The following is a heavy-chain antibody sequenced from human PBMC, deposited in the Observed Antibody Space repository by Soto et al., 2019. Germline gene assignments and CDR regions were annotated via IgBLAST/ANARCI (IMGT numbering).Heavy chain of an antibody. CDR3: ARGRVAARPPLCYYHYGMDV. D-gene: IGHD6-6*01. J-gene: IGHJ6*02. CDR2: INHSGST. Sequence: SETLSLTCAVYGGSFSGYYWSWIRQPPGKGLEWTGEINHSGSTNYNPSLKSRVTISVDTSKTPFSLKLSPVTAADTAVYYCARGRVAARPPLCYYHYGMDVWGQVTRVTVSS. CDR1: GGSFSGYY. V-gene: IGHV4-34*01.